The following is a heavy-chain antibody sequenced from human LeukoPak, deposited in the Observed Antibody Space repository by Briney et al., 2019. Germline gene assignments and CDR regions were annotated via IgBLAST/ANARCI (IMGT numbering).Heavy chain of an antibody. CDR3: ARHPHHCSITSCYVYWFDH. CDR2: FDPEDGET. Sequence: WASVKVSCKVSGYTLTELSMHWVRQAPGKGLEWMGGFDPEDGETIYAQKFQGRVTMTEDTSTDTAYMELSSLRSEDTAIYYCARHPHHCSITSCYVYWFDHWGQGTLTTVSS. D-gene: IGHD2-2*01. J-gene: IGHJ5*02. CDR1: GYTLTELS. V-gene: IGHV1-24*01.